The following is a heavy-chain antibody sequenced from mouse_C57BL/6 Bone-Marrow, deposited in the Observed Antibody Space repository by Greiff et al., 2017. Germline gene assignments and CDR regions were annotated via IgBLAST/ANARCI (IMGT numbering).Heavy chain of an antibody. Sequence: QVQLQQPGAELVRPGSSVKLSCKASGYTFTSYWMHWVKQRPIQGLEWIGNIDPSDSETHYNQKFKDKATLTVDKSSSTAYMRLSSLTSEDSAVYYCARGSYYGYGFAYWGQGTLVTVSA. V-gene: IGHV1-52*01. CDR1: GYTFTSYW. CDR2: IDPSDSET. D-gene: IGHD2-2*01. CDR3: ARGSYYGYGFAY. J-gene: IGHJ3*01.